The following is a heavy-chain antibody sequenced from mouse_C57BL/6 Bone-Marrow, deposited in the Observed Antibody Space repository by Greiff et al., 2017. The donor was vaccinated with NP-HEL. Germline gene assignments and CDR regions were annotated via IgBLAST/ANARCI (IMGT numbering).Heavy chain of an antibody. Sequence: VQLKQSGPELVKPGASVKISCKASGYSFTGYCMNWVKQSPEKSLEWIGEINPSTGGTTYNQKFKAKATLTVDKSSSTAYMQLKSLTSEDSAVYYCARPLIYDGYYAWFAYWGQGTLVTVSA. CDR3: ARPLIYDGYYAWFAY. V-gene: IGHV1-42*01. CDR1: GYSFTGYC. J-gene: IGHJ3*01. D-gene: IGHD2-3*01. CDR2: INPSTGGT.